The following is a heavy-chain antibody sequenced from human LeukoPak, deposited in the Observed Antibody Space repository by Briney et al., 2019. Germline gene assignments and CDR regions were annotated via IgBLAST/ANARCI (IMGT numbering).Heavy chain of an antibody. CDR1: GGSIDSYY. V-gene: IGHV4-59*01. CDR3: ARVSQSAEYYFDY. Sequence: SETLSLTCTVSGGSIDSYYWSWIRQPPGKGLEWIGYIYYTGSTEYHPSLKSRVTISLDTSKNQFSLKLTSVTAADTAVYYCARVSQSAEYYFDYWGHGNLVSVSS. CDR2: IYYTGST. J-gene: IGHJ4*01.